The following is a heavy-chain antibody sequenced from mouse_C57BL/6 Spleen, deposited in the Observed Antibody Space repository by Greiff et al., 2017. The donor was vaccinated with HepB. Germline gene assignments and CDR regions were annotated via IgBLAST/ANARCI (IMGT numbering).Heavy chain of an antibody. V-gene: IGHV1-52*01. D-gene: IGHD2-4*01. CDR1: GYTFTSYW. CDR3: ARSEYDDGCLAY. Sequence: QVQLQQPGAELVRPGSSVKLSCKASGYTFTSYWMHWVKQRPIQGLEWIGNIDPSDSETHYNQKFKDKATLTVDKSSSTAYMQLSSLTSEDSAVYYCARSEYDDGCLAYWGQGTLVTVSA. CDR2: IDPSDSET. J-gene: IGHJ3*01.